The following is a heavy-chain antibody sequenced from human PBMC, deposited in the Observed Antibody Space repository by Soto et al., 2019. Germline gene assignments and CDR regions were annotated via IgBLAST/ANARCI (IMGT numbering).Heavy chain of an antibody. CDR1: GFTFSTYW. V-gene: IGHV3-74*03. Sequence: SLRLSCSASGFTFSTYWMHWVRQAPGKGLVWVSRIKNDGSGTVYADSVKGRFTISRDNAKNTLYLQMNSLRAEDTAVYYCARGFNGPDYWGQGTVVTVSS. CDR3: ARGFNGPDY. J-gene: IGHJ4*02. CDR2: IKNDGSGT. D-gene: IGHD2-8*01.